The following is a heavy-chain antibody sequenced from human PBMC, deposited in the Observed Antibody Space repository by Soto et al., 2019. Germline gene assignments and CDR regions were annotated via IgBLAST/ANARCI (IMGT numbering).Heavy chain of an antibody. CDR2: ISYDGSNK. Sequence: GGSLRLSCAASGFTFSSYAMHWVRQAPGKGLEWVAVISYDGSNKYYADSVKGRFTISRDNSKNTLYLQMNSLRAEDTAVYYCARDPFYYDSSGYFDYWGQGTLVTVPS. J-gene: IGHJ4*02. V-gene: IGHV3-30-3*01. CDR1: GFTFSSYA. CDR3: ARDPFYYDSSGYFDY. D-gene: IGHD3-22*01.